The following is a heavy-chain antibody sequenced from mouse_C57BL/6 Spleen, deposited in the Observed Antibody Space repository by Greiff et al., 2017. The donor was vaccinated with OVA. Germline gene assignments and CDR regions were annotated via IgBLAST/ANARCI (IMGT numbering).Heavy chain of an antibody. J-gene: IGHJ2*01. CDR3: ARPYITTVVAPFDY. V-gene: IGHV5-17*01. D-gene: IGHD1-1*01. CDR2: ISSGSSTI. Sequence: EVNLVESGGGLVKPGGSLKLSCAASGFTFSDYGMHWVRQAPEKGLEWVAYISSGSSTIYYADTVKGRFTISRDNAKNTLFLQMTSLRSEDTAMYYCARPYITTVVAPFDYWGQGTTLTVSS. CDR1: GFTFSDYG.